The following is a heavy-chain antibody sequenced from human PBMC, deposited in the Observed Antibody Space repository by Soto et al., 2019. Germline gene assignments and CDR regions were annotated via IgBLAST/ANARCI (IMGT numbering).Heavy chain of an antibody. Sequence: QVQLQESGPGLVKPSETLSLTCTVSGGSISSYYWSWIRQPPGKGLVWIGYIYYSGSTNYNPSLKSRVTISVDTSKNQFSLKLSSVTAADTAVYYCARALGYSYGNWFDPWGQGTLVTVSS. D-gene: IGHD5-18*01. J-gene: IGHJ5*02. V-gene: IGHV4-59*01. CDR3: ARALGYSYGNWFDP. CDR2: IYYSGST. CDR1: GGSISSYY.